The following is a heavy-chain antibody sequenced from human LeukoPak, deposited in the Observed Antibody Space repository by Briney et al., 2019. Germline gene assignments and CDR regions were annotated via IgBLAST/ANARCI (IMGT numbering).Heavy chain of an antibody. Sequence: GESLKISCKGSGYSFTSYWITWVRQMPGKGLEWMGRIDPSDSYTNYNPSFQGHVTISADKSISTGYLQWSSLKASDTAFYYCEGRIRYCSGGSCSLFDYFDYWGQGTLVTVSS. J-gene: IGHJ4*02. V-gene: IGHV5-10-1*01. CDR2: IDPSDSYT. D-gene: IGHD2-15*01. CDR3: EGRIRYCSGGSCSLFDYFDY. CDR1: GYSFTSYW.